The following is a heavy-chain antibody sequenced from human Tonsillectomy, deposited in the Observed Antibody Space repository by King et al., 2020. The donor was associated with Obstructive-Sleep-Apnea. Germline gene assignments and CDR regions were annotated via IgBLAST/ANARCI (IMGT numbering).Heavy chain of an antibody. CDR1: GFTFSSYA. J-gene: IGHJ5*02. CDR3: ARDFLYSSGWYAGGVGWFDP. Sequence: VQLVESGGGVVQPGRSLRLSCAASGFTFSSYAMHWVRQAPGKGLEWCAVISYDGSNKYYADSVKGRITISRDNSKNTLYLQMNSLRAEDTAVYYCARDFLYSSGWYAGGVGWFDPWGQGTLVTVSS. V-gene: IGHV3-30*04. CDR2: ISYDGSNK. D-gene: IGHD6-19*01.